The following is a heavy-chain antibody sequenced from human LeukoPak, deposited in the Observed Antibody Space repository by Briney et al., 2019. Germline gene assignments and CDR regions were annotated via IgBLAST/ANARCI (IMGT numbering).Heavy chain of an antibody. CDR1: GGSFSGYY. Sequence: KPSETLSLTCAVYGGSFSGYYWSWIRQPPGKGLEWIGYISYSGSTNFNPSLKSRVTISVDTSKSQFSLKLSSVTAADTAVYYCAREGTAGTNLNWFDPWGQGTLVTVSS. J-gene: IGHJ5*02. CDR2: ISYSGST. D-gene: IGHD1-1*01. CDR3: AREGTAGTNLNWFDP. V-gene: IGHV4-59*01.